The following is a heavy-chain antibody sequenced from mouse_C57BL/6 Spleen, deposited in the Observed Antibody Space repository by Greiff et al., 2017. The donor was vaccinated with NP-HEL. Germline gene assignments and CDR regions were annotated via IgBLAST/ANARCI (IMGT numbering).Heavy chain of an antibody. D-gene: IGHD3-1*01. J-gene: IGHJ1*03. CDR1: GFTFSDFY. V-gene: IGHV7-1*01. CDR3: ARAGGLYWYFDV. CDR2: SRNKANDYTT. Sequence: EVMLVESGGGLVQSGRSLRLSCATSGFTFSDFYMEWVRQAPGKGLEWIAASRNKANDYTTEYSASVKGRFIVSRDTSQSILYLQMNALRAEDTAIYYCARAGGLYWYFDVWGTGTTVTVSS.